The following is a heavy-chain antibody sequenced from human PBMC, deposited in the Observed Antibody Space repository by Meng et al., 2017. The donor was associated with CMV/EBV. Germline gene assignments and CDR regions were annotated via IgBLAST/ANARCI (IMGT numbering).Heavy chain of an antibody. J-gene: IGHJ6*02. Sequence: GSLRLSCAVYGGSFSGYYWSSIRQPPGKGLEWIGEINHSGSTNYNPSLKSRVTISVDTSKNQFSLKLSSVTAADTAVYYCARVGIAARYYYYGMDVWGQGTTVTVSS. V-gene: IGHV4-34*01. CDR2: INHSGST. CDR1: GGSFSGYY. D-gene: IGHD6-6*01. CDR3: ARVGIAARYYYYGMDV.